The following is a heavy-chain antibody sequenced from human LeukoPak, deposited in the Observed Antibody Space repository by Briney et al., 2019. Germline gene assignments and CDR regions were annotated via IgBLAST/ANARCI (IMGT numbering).Heavy chain of an antibody. D-gene: IGHD2-8*02. V-gene: IGHV4-59*08. CDR3: ARHVGYWTR. Sequence: PSETLSLTCTVSGGSISSYYWSWIRQPPGKGREWIGYIYYSGSTNYNPSLKSRVTIPVHTSKNQFSLKLSSVTAADTAVYYCARHVGYWTRWGQGTLVTVSS. CDR1: GGSISSYY. J-gene: IGHJ4*02. CDR2: IYYSGST.